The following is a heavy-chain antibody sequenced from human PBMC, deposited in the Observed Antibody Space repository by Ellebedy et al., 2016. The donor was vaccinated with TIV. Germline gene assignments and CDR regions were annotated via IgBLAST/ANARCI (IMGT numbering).Heavy chain of an antibody. CDR1: GGTFSSYA. CDR3: ARDYDSSGYYLGLGY. D-gene: IGHD3-22*01. CDR2: IIPIFGTA. J-gene: IGHJ4*02. V-gene: IGHV1-69*06. Sequence: SVKVSXXASGGTFSSYAISWVRQAPGQGLEWMGGIIPIFGTANYAQKFQGRVTITADKSTSTAYMELSSLRSEDTAVYYCARDYDSSGYYLGLGYWGQGTLVTVSS.